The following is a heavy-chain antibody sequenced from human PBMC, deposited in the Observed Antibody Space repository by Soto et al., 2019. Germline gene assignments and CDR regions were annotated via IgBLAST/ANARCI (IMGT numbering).Heavy chain of an antibody. CDR1: GFTFSSYA. CDR2: ISGSGGST. V-gene: IGHV3-23*01. D-gene: IGHD3-16*01. CDR3: SAYFGQLDAFDI. Sequence: GGSLRLSCAASGFTFSSYAMSWVRQAPGKGLEWVSAISGSGGSTYYADSVKGRFTISRDNSKNTLYLQMNSLRAEDTAVYYCSAYFGQLDAFDIWGQGTMVTVSS. J-gene: IGHJ3*02.